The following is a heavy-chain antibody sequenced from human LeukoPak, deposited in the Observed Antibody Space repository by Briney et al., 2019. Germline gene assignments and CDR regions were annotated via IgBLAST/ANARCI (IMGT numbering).Heavy chain of an antibody. Sequence: GGSLRLSCAASGFTFSSYGMSWVRQAPGKGLEWVSTISGSGGSTYNADSVKGRFTISRDNSKNTLYLQMNSLRAEETAEYYCAKGGRYXXFDYWXXXTLVTVS. CDR3: AKGGRYXXFDY. V-gene: IGHV3-23*01. CDR1: GFTFSSYG. J-gene: IGHJ4*01. D-gene: IGHD3-9*01. CDR2: ISGSGGST.